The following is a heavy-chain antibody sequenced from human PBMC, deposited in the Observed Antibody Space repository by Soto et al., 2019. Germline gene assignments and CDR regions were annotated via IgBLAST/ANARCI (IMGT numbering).Heavy chain of an antibody. CDR2: ITTSSSFR. V-gene: IGHV3-21*04. Sequence: PGGSLRLSCAASGFTCSTYSMNWVRQAPGKGLEWVADITTSSSFRFYADSLKGRFTISRDDAKNSLYLQMNSLRAEDTAVYYCAKDQYYDSSGYYSKSFFDYWGQGTLVTVSS. D-gene: IGHD3-22*01. CDR1: GFTCSTYS. J-gene: IGHJ4*02. CDR3: AKDQYYDSSGYYSKSFFDY.